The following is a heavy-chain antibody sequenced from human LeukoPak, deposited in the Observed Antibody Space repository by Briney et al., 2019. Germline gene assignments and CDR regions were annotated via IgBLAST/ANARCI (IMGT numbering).Heavy chain of an antibody. CDR2: INHSGST. CDR1: GGSFSGYY. Sequence: SETLSLTCAVYGGSFSGYYWSWIRQPPGKGLEWIGEINHSGSTNYNPPLKSRVTISVDTSKNQFSLKLSSVTAADTAVYYCARVGGYDYVWGSYRGLFDCWGQGTLVTVSS. V-gene: IGHV4-34*01. CDR3: ARVGGYDYVWGSYRGLFDC. D-gene: IGHD3-16*02. J-gene: IGHJ4*02.